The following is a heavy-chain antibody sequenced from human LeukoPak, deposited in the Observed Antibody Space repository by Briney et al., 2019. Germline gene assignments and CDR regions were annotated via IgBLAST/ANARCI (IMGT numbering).Heavy chain of an antibody. CDR3: ARDHPPSGNYYGSGSIIDY. Sequence: SETLSLTCTVSGGSISSSSYYWGWIRQPPGKGLEWIGSIYYSGSTYYNPSLKSQVTISVDTSKNQFSLKLSSVTAADTAVYYCARDHPPSGNYYGSGSIIDYWGQGTLVTVSS. CDR2: IYYSGST. J-gene: IGHJ4*02. V-gene: IGHV4-39*07. CDR1: GGSISSSSYY. D-gene: IGHD3-10*01.